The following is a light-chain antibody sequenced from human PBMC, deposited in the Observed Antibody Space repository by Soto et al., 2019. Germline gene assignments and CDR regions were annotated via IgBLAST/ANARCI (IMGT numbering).Light chain of an antibody. Sequence: MVLAHCPATLSLSAWEMATLSCRARETIRGLLAWYQQRPGQPPRLLIYDTSNRATGIPARFSGSGSGTDFTLTISGLAPADLGFYYCKQYGPSPWTFGEGTKVDIK. J-gene: IGKJ1*01. V-gene: IGKV3-11*01. CDR2: DTS. CDR3: KQYGPSPWT. CDR1: ETIRGL.